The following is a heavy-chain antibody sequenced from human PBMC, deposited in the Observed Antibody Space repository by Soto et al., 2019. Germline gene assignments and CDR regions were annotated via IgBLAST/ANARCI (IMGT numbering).Heavy chain of an antibody. CDR2: IYYSGST. Sequence: QLQLQESGPGLVKPSETLSLICTVSGGSISSSTYYWGWIRQPPGKGLEWIGNIYYSGSTYYNPSLKSRVTISVDTSKNQFSLKLSSATAADTAMYFCARHARGSCYSWGQGTLVTVSS. CDR3: ARHARGSCYS. CDR1: GGSISSSTYY. J-gene: IGHJ4*02. D-gene: IGHD2-15*01. V-gene: IGHV4-39*01.